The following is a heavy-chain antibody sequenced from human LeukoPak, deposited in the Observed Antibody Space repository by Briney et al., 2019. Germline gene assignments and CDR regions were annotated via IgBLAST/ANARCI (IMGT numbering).Heavy chain of an antibody. V-gene: IGHV4-39*07. CDR2: IYYRGSTGST. D-gene: IGHD3-10*01. CDR3: ARIWDY. J-gene: IGHJ4*02. Sequence: PSETLSLTCTVSGGSISSSNYYWGWIRQPPGQGLEWIGSIYYRGSTGSTYYNPSLKSRVTISADTSNNQFSVKLSSLTAADTAIYYCARIWDYWGQGTLVTVPS. CDR1: GGSISSSNYY.